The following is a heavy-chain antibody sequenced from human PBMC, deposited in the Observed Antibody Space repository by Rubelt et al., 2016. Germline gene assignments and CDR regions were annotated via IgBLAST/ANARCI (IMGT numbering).Heavy chain of an antibody. J-gene: IGHJ4*02. D-gene: IGHD3-10*02. CDR2: INHSGST. CDR1: GGSFSGYY. V-gene: IGHV4-34*01. CDR3: ARDPSIFGAFDY. Sequence: QVQLQQWGAGLLKPSETLSLTCAVYGGSFSGYYWSWIRQPPGKGLEWIGEINHSGSTNYNPSLKSRVTISVDTSKNQFSLKLSSVTAADTAVYYCARDPSIFGAFDYWGQGTLVTVSS.